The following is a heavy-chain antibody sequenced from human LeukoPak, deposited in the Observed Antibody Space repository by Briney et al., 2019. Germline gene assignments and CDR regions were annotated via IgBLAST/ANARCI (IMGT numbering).Heavy chain of an antibody. CDR3: AKESAAAFDY. CDR2: ISGSGGVT. J-gene: IGHJ4*02. V-gene: IGHV3-23*01. D-gene: IGHD6-25*01. CDR1: GFKFNNYA. Sequence: GGSLRLYCAASGFKFNNYAMTWVRQAPGKGLEWVSAISGSGGVTYYQDSVKGRFTVSRDNSKNTLYLQINSLRADDTAVYYCAKESAAAFDYWGQGALVTVSS.